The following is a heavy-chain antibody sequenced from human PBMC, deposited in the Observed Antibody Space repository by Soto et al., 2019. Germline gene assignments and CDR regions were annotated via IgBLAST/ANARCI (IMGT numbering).Heavy chain of an antibody. CDR1: GGSISSGGYY. CDR2: IYYSGST. V-gene: IGHV4-31*02. Sequence: PSETLCLTCTVSGGSISSGGYYWSWIRQHPGKGLEWIGYIYYSGSTYYNPPLKSRVTISVDTSKNQFSLKLSSVTAADTAVYYCARGLLSNYVGYYYYGMDVWGQGTTVTVSS. D-gene: IGHD4-4*01. CDR3: ARGLLSNYVGYYYYGMDV. J-gene: IGHJ6*02.